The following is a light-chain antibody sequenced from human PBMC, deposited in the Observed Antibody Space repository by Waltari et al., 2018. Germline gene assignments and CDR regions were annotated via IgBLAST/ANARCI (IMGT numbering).Light chain of an antibody. CDR1: QSSSGW. V-gene: IGKV1-5*03. CDR3: QQYNSYPGT. J-gene: IGKJ1*01. CDR2: TAS. Sequence: DIQMTQSPSTLSASVGDRVTITCRASQSSSGWFAWYQQKPGKAPHLLIYTASSLEGGVPSRFSASGFGTEFTLTINSLQPDDRATYYCQQYNSYPGTFGQGTKVEIK.